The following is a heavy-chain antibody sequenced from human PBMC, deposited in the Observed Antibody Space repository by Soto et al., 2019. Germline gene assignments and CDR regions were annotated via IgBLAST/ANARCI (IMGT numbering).Heavy chain of an antibody. V-gene: IGHV4-34*01. CDR3: ARELVGSGSHDY. D-gene: IGHD3-10*02. CDR1: GGSFSGYY. Sequence: QVQLQQWGAGLLKPSETLSLTCAVYGGSFSGYYWSWIRQPPGKGLEWIGEINHSGSTNYNPSLKSRVTISVDTSKNQFSLKLSSVTAADTAVYYCARELVGSGSHDYWGQGTLVTVSS. J-gene: IGHJ4*02. CDR2: INHSGST.